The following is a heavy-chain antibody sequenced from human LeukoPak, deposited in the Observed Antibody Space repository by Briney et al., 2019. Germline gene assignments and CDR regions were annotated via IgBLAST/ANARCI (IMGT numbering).Heavy chain of an antibody. D-gene: IGHD6-19*01. CDR2: INPNSGGT. J-gene: IGHJ5*02. CDR1: GYTFTGYY. Sequence: ASVTVSCKASGYTFTGYYMHWVRQAPGQGLEWMGRINPNSGGTNFAQKFQGRVTMTRDTSISTAYMELSRLRSDDTAVYYCASTGYSSGWYNWFDPWGQGTLVTVSS. V-gene: IGHV1-2*06. CDR3: ASTGYSSGWYNWFDP.